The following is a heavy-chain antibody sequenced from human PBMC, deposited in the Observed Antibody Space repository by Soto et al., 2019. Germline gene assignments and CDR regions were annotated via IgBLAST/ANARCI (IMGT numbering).Heavy chain of an antibody. CDR3: ASIPAATQQDPETVSY. Sequence: SETLSLTCTVSGGSISSGDYYWSWIRQPPGKGLEWIGYIYYSGSTYYNPSLKSRVTISVDTSKNQFSLKLSSVTAADTAVYYCASIPAATQQDPETVSYWGQGTLVTVSS. J-gene: IGHJ4*02. D-gene: IGHD2-2*01. CDR1: GGSISSGDYY. V-gene: IGHV4-30-4*01. CDR2: IYYSGST.